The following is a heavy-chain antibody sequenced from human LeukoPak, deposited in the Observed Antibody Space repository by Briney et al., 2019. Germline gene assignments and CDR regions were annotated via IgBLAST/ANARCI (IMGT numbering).Heavy chain of an antibody. Sequence: ASVKVSCKASGYTFTSYDINWVRQTTGQGLEWMGWMNPNSGNTGYAQKFQGRVTMTRNTSISTAYMELSSLRPEDTAVYYCARGPGEIIYYYYYMDVWGKGTTVTVSS. CDR1: GYTFTSYD. D-gene: IGHD3-10*01. CDR2: MNPNSGNT. J-gene: IGHJ6*03. CDR3: ARGPGEIIYYYYYMDV. V-gene: IGHV1-8*01.